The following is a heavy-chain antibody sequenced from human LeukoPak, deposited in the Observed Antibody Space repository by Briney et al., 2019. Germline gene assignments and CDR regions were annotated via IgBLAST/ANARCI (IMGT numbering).Heavy chain of an antibody. V-gene: IGHV1-69*13. CDR3: ARLTYYYDSSGYYYPNWFDP. CDR1: GGTFSSYA. J-gene: IGHJ5*02. D-gene: IGHD3-22*01. Sequence: SVTVSCKASGGTFSSYAISWVRQAPGQGLEWMGGIIPIFGTANYAQKFQGRVTITADESTSTAYMELSSLRSEDTAVYYCARLTYYYDSSGYYYPNWFDPWGQGTLVTVSS. CDR2: IIPIFGTA.